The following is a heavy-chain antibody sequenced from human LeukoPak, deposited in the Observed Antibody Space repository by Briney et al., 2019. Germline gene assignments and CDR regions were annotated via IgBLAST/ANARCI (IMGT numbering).Heavy chain of an antibody. J-gene: IGHJ6*02. D-gene: IGHD5-18*01. CDR3: AKDRDTAMDYGMDV. V-gene: IGHV3-21*04. Sequence: GGSLRLSCAASGFTFSSYSMNWVRQAPGKGLEWVSSISSSSSYIYYADSVKGRFTISRDNSKNTLYLQMNSLRAEDTAVYYCAKDRDTAMDYGMDVWGQGTTVTVSS. CDR1: GFTFSSYS. CDR2: ISSSSSYI.